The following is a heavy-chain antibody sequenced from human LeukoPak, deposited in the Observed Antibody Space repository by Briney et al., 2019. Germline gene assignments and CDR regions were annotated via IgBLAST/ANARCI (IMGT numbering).Heavy chain of an antibody. CDR2: ISSSGGST. CDR1: GFTFSSYA. Sequence: SGGSLRLSCAASGFTFSSYAMSWVRQDPGKGLEWVSAISSSGGSTYYADSGKGRFTISRDTSKNSLYLRMNSVRAMDTAVYYCAARDGYWGQGTLVTVSS. V-gene: IGHV3-23*01. D-gene: IGHD6-6*01. CDR3: AARDGY. J-gene: IGHJ4*02.